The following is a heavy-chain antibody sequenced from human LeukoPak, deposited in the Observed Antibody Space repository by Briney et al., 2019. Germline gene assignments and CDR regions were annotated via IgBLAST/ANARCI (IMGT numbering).Heavy chain of an antibody. CDR1: GGSISSGSYY. V-gene: IGHV4-61*02. CDR2: IYTTGST. Sequence: SETLSLTCTVSGGSISSGSYYWSWIRQPAGKGLDWIGRIYTTGSTNYNPSLKSRVTISVDTSKNQFSLKLSSVTAADTAVYYCARASYGSGRPIDYWGQGTLVTVSS. CDR3: ARASYGSGRPIDY. J-gene: IGHJ4*02. D-gene: IGHD3-10*01.